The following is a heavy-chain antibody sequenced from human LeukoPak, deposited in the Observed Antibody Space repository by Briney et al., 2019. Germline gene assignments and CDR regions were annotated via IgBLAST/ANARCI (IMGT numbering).Heavy chain of an antibody. CDR3: ARSSYGSGSYPTPDY. CDR1: GFTLSSYG. V-gene: IGHV3-33*01. D-gene: IGHD3-10*01. CDR2: IWYDGSNK. J-gene: IGHJ4*02. Sequence: GGSLRLSCAASGFTLSSYGMHWVRQAPGKGLEWVTVIWYDGSNKYYADSVKGRFTISRDNSKNTLYLQMNSLRAEDTALYYCARSSYGSGSYPTPDYWGQGTLVTVSS.